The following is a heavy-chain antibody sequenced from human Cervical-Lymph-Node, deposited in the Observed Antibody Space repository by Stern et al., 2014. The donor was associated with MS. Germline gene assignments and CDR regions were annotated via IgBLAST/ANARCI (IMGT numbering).Heavy chain of an antibody. V-gene: IGHV4-4*02. J-gene: IGHJ2*01. Sequence: QVQLQESGPGLVRPSGTLSLTCGVSGDSISGSTDWWSWGRQPPGKGPEGIGDVHHRGTTNYNPSRKRPCTILDDTAPKTFSPKLNSVTAADTADYYCARVKWYFDLWGRGTLVTVSS. D-gene: IGHD2-21*01. CDR3: ARVKWYFDL. CDR2: VHHRGTT. CDR1: GDSISGSTDW.